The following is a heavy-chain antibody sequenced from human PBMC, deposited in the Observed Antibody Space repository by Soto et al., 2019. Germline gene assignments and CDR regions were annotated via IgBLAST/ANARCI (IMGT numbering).Heavy chain of an antibody. CDR2: IIPIFGTA. Sequence: SVKVSCKVSGGTFNIRWVRQAPGQGLEWMGGIIPIFGTANYAQKFQGRVTITADKSTSTAYMELSSLRSEDTAVYYCARDPGSSWYALAFDIWGQGTMVTVSS. J-gene: IGHJ3*02. CDR3: ARDPGSSWYALAFDI. V-gene: IGHV1-69*06. D-gene: IGHD6-13*01. CDR1: GGTFN.